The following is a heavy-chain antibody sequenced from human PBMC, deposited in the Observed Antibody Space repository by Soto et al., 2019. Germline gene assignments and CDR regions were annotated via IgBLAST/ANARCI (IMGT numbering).Heavy chain of an antibody. CDR3: ARGYDFWRY. D-gene: IGHD3-3*01. V-gene: IGHV4-34*01. J-gene: IGHJ4*02. CDR1: GGSLSGYY. Sequence: SETLSLTCAVYGGSLSGYYWSWIRQPPGKGLEWIGEINHSGSTNYNPSLKSRVTISVDTSKNQFSLKLSSVTAADTAVYYCARGYDFWRYWGQGTLVTVSS. CDR2: INHSGST.